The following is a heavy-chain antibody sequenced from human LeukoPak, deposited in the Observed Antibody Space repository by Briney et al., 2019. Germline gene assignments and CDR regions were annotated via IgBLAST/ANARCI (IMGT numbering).Heavy chain of an antibody. CDR3: ARGHSSSSHYYYYMDV. V-gene: IGHV1-2*02. Sequence: GASVKVSCKASGYTFTGYYMHWVRQASGQGLEWMGWINPNSGGTNYAQKFQGRVTMTRDTSISTAYVELSRLRSDDTAVYYCARGHSSSSHYYYYMDVWGKGTTVTVSS. J-gene: IGHJ6*03. CDR1: GYTFTGYY. CDR2: INPNSGGT. D-gene: IGHD6-13*01.